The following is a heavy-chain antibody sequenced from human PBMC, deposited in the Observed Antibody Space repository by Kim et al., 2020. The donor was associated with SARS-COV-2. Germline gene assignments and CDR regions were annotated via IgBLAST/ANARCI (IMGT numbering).Heavy chain of an antibody. Sequence: GGSLRLSCAASGFSFAIYGVHWVRQAPGKGLEWVAVRWNDGDNRYYADSVKGRFTIDRDNSENTVYLQMNSLRVEDTAVYYCARDQFRIRGGFDIWGKGT. CDR1: GFSFAIYG. CDR3: ARDQFRIRGGFDI. J-gene: IGHJ3*02. V-gene: IGHV3-33*01. CDR2: RWNDGDNR. D-gene: IGHD2-15*01.